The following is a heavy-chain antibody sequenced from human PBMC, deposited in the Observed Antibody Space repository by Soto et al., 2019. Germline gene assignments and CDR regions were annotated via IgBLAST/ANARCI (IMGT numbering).Heavy chain of an antibody. CDR3: ARKKAQYYYDSPPDY. CDR2: IIPIFGTA. V-gene: IGHV1-69*13. J-gene: IGHJ4*02. Sequence: QVQLVQSGAEVKKPGASVRVSCKASGYIFARYPVHWVRQAPGQRLEWMGWIIPIFGTANYAQKFQGRVTITADESTSTAYMELSSLRSEDTAVYYCARKKAQYYYDSPPDYWGQGTLVTVSS. CDR1: GYIFARYP. D-gene: IGHD3-22*01.